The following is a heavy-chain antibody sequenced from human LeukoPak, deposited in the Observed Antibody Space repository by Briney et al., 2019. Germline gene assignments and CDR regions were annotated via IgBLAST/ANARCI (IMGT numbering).Heavy chain of an antibody. J-gene: IGHJ5*02. V-gene: IGHV3-30*18. CDR1: GFAFNYFG. CDR3: AKSRLSDTSDSSTGNWFDP. D-gene: IGHD2-2*01. CDR2: ISYDGSKK. Sequence: GGSLRLSCAASGFAFNYFGMNWVRQAPGKGLEWAAFISYDGSKKYYADSVKGRFTISRDNSNNTLYLLMNSLRPEDMAVYHCAKSRLSDTSDSSTGNWFDPWGQGTLVTVSS.